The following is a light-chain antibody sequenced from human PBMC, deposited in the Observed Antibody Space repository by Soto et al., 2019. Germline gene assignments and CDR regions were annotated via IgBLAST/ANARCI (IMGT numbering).Light chain of an antibody. J-gene: IGLJ2*01. V-gene: IGLV1-40*01. Sequence: QSVLTQPPSVSGAPGQRVTISCTGSSSNNGAGYDVHWYQQLPGTAPKLLIYGSTSRPSGVPDRFSGSKSGTSASLAITGLQAEDEADYYCQSYDSSLSGVIFGGGTKLTVL. CDR3: QSYDSSLSGVI. CDR1: SSNNGAGYD. CDR2: GST.